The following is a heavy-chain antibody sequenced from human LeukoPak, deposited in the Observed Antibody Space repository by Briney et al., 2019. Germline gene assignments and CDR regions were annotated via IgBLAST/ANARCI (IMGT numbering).Heavy chain of an antibody. Sequence: ASVKVSCKASGYTFTGYYMHWVRQAPGQGLEWMGWINPNSGGTNYAQEFQGRVTMTRDTSISTAYMELSRLRSDDTAVYYCARDPGYCSGGSCFNWFDPWGQGTLVTVSS. J-gene: IGHJ5*02. CDR2: INPNSGGT. V-gene: IGHV1-2*02. CDR1: GYTFTGYY. CDR3: ARDPGYCSGGSCFNWFDP. D-gene: IGHD2-15*01.